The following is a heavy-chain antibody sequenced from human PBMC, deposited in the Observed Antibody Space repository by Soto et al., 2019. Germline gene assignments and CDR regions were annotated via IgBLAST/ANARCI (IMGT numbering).Heavy chain of an antibody. CDR1: GITFMSYS. J-gene: IGHJ4*01. D-gene: IGHD2-21*01. CDR3: ASQIVLLFYCHDD. Sequence: GGSLRLSCATSGITFMSYSIHWGLQAPGKGLEWVAVISYDGSNKYYADSVKGRFTISRDNSKNTLYLQMNSLRAEDTAVYYCASQIVLLFYCHDDWGDGT. CDR2: ISYDGSNK. V-gene: IGHV3-30-3*01.